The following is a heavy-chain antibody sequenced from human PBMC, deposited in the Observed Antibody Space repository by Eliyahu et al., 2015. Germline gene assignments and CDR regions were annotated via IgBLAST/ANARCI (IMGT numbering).Heavy chain of an antibody. D-gene: IGHD3-22*01. V-gene: IGHV3-33*01. CDR1: GFTFSSYG. J-gene: IGHJ3*02. CDR3: ARDYYYDSSGYAHDAFDI. Sequence: QVQLVESGGGVVQPGRSLRLSCAASGFTFSSYGMHWVRQAPGKGLGWVAVIWYDGSNKYYADSVKGRFTISRDNSKNTLYLQMNSLRAEDTAVYYCARDYYYDSSGYAHDAFDIWGQGTMVTVSS. CDR2: IWYDGSNK.